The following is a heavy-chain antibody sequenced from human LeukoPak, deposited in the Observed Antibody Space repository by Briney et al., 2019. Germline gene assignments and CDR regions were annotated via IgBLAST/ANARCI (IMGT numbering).Heavy chain of an antibody. CDR3: AREGDSSSWYFSDAFDI. D-gene: IGHD6-13*01. CDR1: RYTFTGYY. CDR2: INPNSGGT. J-gene: IGHJ3*02. V-gene: IGHV1-2*02. Sequence: ASVNVSCKASRYTFTGYYMHWGRQAPGQGLEWMGWINPNSGGTNYAQKFQGRVTMTRDTSISTAYMELSRLRSDDTAVYYCAREGDSSSWYFSDAFDIWGQGTMVTVSS.